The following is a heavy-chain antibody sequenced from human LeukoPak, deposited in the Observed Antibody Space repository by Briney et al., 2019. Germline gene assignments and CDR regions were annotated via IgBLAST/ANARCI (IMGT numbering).Heavy chain of an antibody. CDR2: INSDGSST. D-gene: IGHD2-2*01. CDR3: ARRVVVPAAPYYFDY. J-gene: IGHJ4*02. Sequence: HSGGSLRLSCAASGFIFSSYWMHWVRQAPGKGLVWVSRINSDGSSTSYADSVKGRFTISRDNAKNTLYLRMNSLRAEDTAVYYCARRVVVPAAPYYFDYWGQGTLVTVSS. V-gene: IGHV3-74*01. CDR1: GFIFSSYW.